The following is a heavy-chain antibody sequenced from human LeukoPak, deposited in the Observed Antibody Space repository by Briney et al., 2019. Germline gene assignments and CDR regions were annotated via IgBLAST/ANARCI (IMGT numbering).Heavy chain of an antibody. V-gene: IGHV4-59*12. CDR2: IYYSGST. CDR3: ARDLPTKQLAYLPGAFDI. D-gene: IGHD6-6*01. J-gene: IGHJ3*02. CDR1: GGSISSYY. Sequence: KASETLSLTCTVSGGSISSYYWSWIRQPPGKGLEWIGYIYYSGSTNYNPSLKSRVTISVDTSKNQFSLKLSSVTAADTAVYYCARDLPTKQLAYLPGAFDIWGQGTMVTVSS.